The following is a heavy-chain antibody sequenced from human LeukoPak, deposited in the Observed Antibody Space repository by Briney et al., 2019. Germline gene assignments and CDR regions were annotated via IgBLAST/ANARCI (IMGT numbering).Heavy chain of an antibody. J-gene: IGHJ6*02. V-gene: IGHV1-46*01. Sequence: ASVKVSCKASGYTFTSYYVHWVRQAPGQGLEWMGIMNPSGGSTSYAQNFQGRVTMTRDTSTSTVYMDLSSLRSEDTAVYYCAREYRGSAMDSGYYYYYGMDVWGQGTTVTVSS. CDR1: GYTFTSYY. D-gene: IGHD5-18*01. CDR2: MNPSGGST. CDR3: AREYRGSAMDSGYYYYYGMDV.